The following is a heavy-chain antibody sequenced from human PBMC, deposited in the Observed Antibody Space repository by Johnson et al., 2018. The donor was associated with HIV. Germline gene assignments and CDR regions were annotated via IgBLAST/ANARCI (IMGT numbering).Heavy chain of an antibody. V-gene: IGHV3-30*02. CDR2: IRYDGSNK. CDR1: GFTFSSYG. J-gene: IGHJ3*02. D-gene: IGHD6-13*01. CDR3: ARVPSRSSWYTAFDI. Sequence: QVKLVESGGGLVQPGGSLRLSCAASGFTFSSYGMHWVRQAPGKGLEWVAFIRYDGSNKYYADSVKGRFTISRDNSKNTLYLQMNSLRADDTAVYYCARVPSRSSWYTAFDIWGQGTTVTVSS.